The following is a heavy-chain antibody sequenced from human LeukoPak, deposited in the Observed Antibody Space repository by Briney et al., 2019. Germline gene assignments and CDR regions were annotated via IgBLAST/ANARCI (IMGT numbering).Heavy chain of an antibody. Sequence: SETLSLTCTVSGGSISSGSYYWNWIRQPAGKGLEWIGSIYYSGSTYYNPSLKSRVTISVDTSKNQFSLKLSSVTAADTAVYYCARAYGGNSQYFQHWGQGTLVTVSS. CDR3: ARAYGGNSQYFQH. CDR2: IYYSGST. D-gene: IGHD4-23*01. J-gene: IGHJ1*01. CDR1: GGSISSGSYY. V-gene: IGHV4-39*01.